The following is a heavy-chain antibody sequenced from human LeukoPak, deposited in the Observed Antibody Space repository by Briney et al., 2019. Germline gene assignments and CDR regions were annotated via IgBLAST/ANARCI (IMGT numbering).Heavy chain of an antibody. Sequence: ASVKVSCKASGYTFTSYGISWVRQAPGQGLEWMGWISAYNGNTNYAQKLQGRVTMTTDTSTSTAYMELRSLRSDDTAVYYCARDQKVTRIQHWGAFDIWGQGTMVTVSS. V-gene: IGHV1-18*01. J-gene: IGHJ3*02. CDR2: ISAYNGNT. CDR3: ARDQKVTRIQHWGAFDI. D-gene: IGHD5-18*01. CDR1: GYTFTSYG.